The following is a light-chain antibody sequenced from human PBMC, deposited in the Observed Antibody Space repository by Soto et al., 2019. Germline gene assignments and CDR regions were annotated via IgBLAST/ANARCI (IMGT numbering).Light chain of an antibody. CDR3: QQYNNWPLT. CDR1: QSVSSN. CDR2: GES. V-gene: IGKV3-15*01. Sequence: EIVMTQSPATLAVSPGERATLSCRASQSVSSNLAWYQQKPGQAPRLLIYGESARATGIPARFSGSGSGTELTLTISSLQSEDFAVYYCQQYNNWPLTFGGGTKVDIK. J-gene: IGKJ4*01.